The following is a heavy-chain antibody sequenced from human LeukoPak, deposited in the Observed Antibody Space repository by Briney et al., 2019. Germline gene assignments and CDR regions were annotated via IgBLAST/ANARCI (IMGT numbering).Heavy chain of an antibody. CDR3: TFTVAGTFDY. V-gene: IGHV3-73*01. CDR2: IRSKANSYPT. D-gene: IGHD6-19*01. CDR1: GFTFSGSA. J-gene: IGHJ4*02. Sequence: GGSLRLSCAVSGFTFSGSAMHGVRQASGQGLDWVGRIRSKANSYPTAYAASVIGRLTISRDDSKNTAYLQMNRLRTEDMAVYYCTFTVAGTFDYWGQGTMVTVSS.